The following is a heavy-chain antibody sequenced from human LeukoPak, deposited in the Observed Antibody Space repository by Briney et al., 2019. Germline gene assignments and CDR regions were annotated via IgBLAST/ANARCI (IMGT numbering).Heavy chain of an antibody. CDR2: IYTSGST. V-gene: IGHV4-4*09. CDR1: GGSTSSYY. CDR3: ARHLVGVAPFDP. Sequence: PSETLSLTCTVSGGSTSSYYWSWIRQPPGKGLEWIGYIYTSGSTNYNPSLKSPVTISVDTSKNQFSLKLSSVTAADTAVYYCARHLVGVAPFDPWGQGTLVTVSS. J-gene: IGHJ5*02. D-gene: IGHD3-3*01.